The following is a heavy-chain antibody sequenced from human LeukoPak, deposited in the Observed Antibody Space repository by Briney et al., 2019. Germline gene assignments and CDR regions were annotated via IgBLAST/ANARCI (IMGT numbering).Heavy chain of an antibody. D-gene: IGHD6-19*01. V-gene: IGHV3-21*01. CDR1: GFTFSSYE. Sequence: GGSLRLSCAASGFTFSSYEMNWVRQAPGKGLEWVSSISSSSSYIYYADSVKGRFTISRDNAKNSLYLQMNSLRAEDTAVYYCARDRSVGWYWVDRDYWGQGTLVTVSS. J-gene: IGHJ4*02. CDR3: ARDRSVGWYWVDRDY. CDR2: ISSSSSYI.